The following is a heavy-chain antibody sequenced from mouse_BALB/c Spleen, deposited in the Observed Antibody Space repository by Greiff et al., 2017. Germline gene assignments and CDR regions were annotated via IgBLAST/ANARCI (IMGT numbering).Heavy chain of an antibody. CDR2: IYPGSGST. D-gene: IGHD2-4*01. CDR1: GYTFTSYW. Sequence: LQQPGSELVRPGASVKLSCKASGYTFTSYWMHWVKQRPGQGLEWIGNIYPGSGSTNYDEKFKSKATLTVDTSSSTAYMQLSSLTSEDSAVYYCTRSRDYDRDWFAYWGQGTLVTVSA. CDR3: TRSRDYDRDWFAY. J-gene: IGHJ3*01. V-gene: IGHV1S22*01.